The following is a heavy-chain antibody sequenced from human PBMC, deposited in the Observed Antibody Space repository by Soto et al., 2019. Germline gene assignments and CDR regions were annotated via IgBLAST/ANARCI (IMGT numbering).Heavy chain of an antibody. CDR2: ISTYNGNT. Sequence: QVQLVQSGGEVKKPGASVNISCKATGYTFISYSITWVRQAPGQGLEWMGWISTYNGNTKYAQSLQGRVTLTRDTATNTAFLETRGLRSDVTAIELCAREGAHSTGWYDCCDQWGQGTLVAVSP. J-gene: IGHJ4*02. V-gene: IGHV1-18*04. CDR1: GYTFISYS. D-gene: IGHD6-13*01. CDR3: AREGAHSTGWYDCCDQ.